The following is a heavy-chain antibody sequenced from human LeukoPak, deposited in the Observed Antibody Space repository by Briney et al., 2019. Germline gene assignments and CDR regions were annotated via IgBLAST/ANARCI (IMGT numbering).Heavy chain of an antibody. V-gene: IGHV1-2*02. J-gene: IGHJ4*02. CDR3: ANMADHQFIVGTTLPFDY. Sequence: GASVKVSCKASGYTFTDYYMHWVRQAPGQGLEWMGWTNPNSGGTNYAQKFQGRVTMTRDTSISTAYIELSGLRSDDTAVYYCANMADHQFIVGTTLPFDYWGQGTLVTVSS. D-gene: IGHD1-26*01. CDR1: GYTFTDYY. CDR2: TNPNSGGT.